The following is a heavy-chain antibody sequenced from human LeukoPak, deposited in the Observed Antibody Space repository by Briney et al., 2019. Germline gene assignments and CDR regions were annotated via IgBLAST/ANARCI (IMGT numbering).Heavy chain of an antibody. Sequence: GGSLRLSCAASGFTVSSNYMSWARQAPGKGLEWVSGISGSGGSTYYADSVKGRFTISRDNSKNTLSLQMNSPRAEDTAVYYCAKVWYGGSYFDYWGQGTLVTVSS. CDR1: GFTVSSNY. D-gene: IGHD1-26*01. CDR2: ISGSGGST. V-gene: IGHV3-23*01. J-gene: IGHJ4*02. CDR3: AKVWYGGSYFDY.